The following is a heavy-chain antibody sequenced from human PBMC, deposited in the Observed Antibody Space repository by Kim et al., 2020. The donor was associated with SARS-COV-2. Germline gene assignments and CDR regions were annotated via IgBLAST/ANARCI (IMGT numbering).Heavy chain of an antibody. J-gene: IGHJ4*02. D-gene: IGHD3-22*01. CDR1: GYTFTSYY. Sequence: ASVKVSCKASGYTFTSYYMHWVRQAPGQGLEWMGIINPSGGSTSYAQKFQGRVTMTRDTSTSTVYMELSSLRSEDTAVYYCARDRGLYYYDSSGYSYWGQGTLVTVSS. CDR2: INPSGGST. CDR3: ARDRGLYYYDSSGYSY. V-gene: IGHV1-46*01.